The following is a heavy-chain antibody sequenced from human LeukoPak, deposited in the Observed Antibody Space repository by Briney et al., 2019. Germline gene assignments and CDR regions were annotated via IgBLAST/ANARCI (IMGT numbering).Heavy chain of an antibody. CDR1: DVSVSRGPDY. V-gene: IGHV4-61*01. CDR3: ASARSGGYFDY. J-gene: IGHJ4*02. D-gene: IGHD4-23*01. Sequence: PSETLSLSCTVSDVSVSRGPDYWNWIRQPPGKGLEWIGYIYYSGSTNYNPSLKSRVTISVDTSKNQFSLKPSSVTAADTAVYYCASARSGGYFDYWGQGTLVTVSS. CDR2: IYYSGST.